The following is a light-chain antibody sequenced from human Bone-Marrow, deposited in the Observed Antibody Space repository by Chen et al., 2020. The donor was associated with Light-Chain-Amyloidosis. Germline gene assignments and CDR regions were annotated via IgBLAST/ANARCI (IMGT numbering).Light chain of an antibody. J-gene: IGKJ4*01. Sequence: ELVLTQSPGTLSLSPGEGANLSCRASQTISSNYLTWYQQKFGQAPRLLIYGSSSRATGIPDRFTGSGSGTDFTLTINRLEPEDFAMYYCQQYGTSPLTFGGGTKVESK. V-gene: IGKV3-20*01. CDR1: QTISSNY. CDR2: GSS. CDR3: QQYGTSPLT.